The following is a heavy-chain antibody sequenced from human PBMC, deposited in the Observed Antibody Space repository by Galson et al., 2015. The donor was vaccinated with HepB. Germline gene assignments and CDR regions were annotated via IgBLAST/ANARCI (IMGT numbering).Heavy chain of an antibody. CDR3: TTVGDYDILTGYRDHNYYYGMDV. Sequence: SLRLSCAASGFTFSSYGMHWVRQAPGKGLEWVGRIKSKTDGGTTDYAAPVKGRFTISRDDSKNTLYLQMNSLKTEDTAVYYCTTVGDYDILTGYRDHNYYYGMDVWGQGTTVTVSS. CDR2: IKSKTDGGTT. V-gene: IGHV3-15*01. CDR1: GFTFSSYG. D-gene: IGHD3-9*01. J-gene: IGHJ6*02.